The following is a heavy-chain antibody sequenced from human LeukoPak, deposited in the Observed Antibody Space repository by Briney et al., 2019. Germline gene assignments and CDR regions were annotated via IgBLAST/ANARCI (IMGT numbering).Heavy chain of an antibody. V-gene: IGHV3-23*01. Sequence: GGSLRLSRAASGFTFCSCAMSWGRQAPGEGLEVVPGISDSGGSPYYADSVKGRFTISRDNSKNTLYLQMNSLRAEDTAVYYCAKQDPSSSGWYPWGQGTLVTVSS. D-gene: IGHD6-19*01. J-gene: IGHJ5*02. CDR1: GFTFCSCA. CDR3: AKQDPSSSGWYP. CDR2: ISDSGGSP.